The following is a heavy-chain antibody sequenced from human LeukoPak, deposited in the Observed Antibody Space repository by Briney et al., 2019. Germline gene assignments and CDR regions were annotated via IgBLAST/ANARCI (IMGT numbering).Heavy chain of an antibody. V-gene: IGHV3-23*01. Sequence: GGSLRLSCAAWGFTFSSYAMSGVRQAPGKGLEGVSAFSGSGVSTYYADSVKGRFTISRDNSKNTLYLQMNSLRAEDTAVYYCAKGLTYYYDSSGYYFSNWGQGTLVTVSS. CDR1: GFTFSSYA. CDR2: FSGSGVST. CDR3: AKGLTYYYDSSGYYFSN. D-gene: IGHD3-22*01. J-gene: IGHJ4*02.